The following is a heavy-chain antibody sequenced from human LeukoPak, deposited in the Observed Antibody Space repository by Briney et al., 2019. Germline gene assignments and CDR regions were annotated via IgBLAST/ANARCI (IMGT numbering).Heavy chain of an antibody. CDR2: IIPILGIA. Sequence: ASVKVSCKASGGTFSSYAISWVRQAPEQGLEWMGRIIPILGIANYAQKFQGRVTITADKSTSTAYMELSSLRSEDTAVYYCASMITFGGVMSYWGQGTLVTVSS. D-gene: IGHD3-16*01. CDR1: GGTFSSYA. CDR3: ASMITFGGVMSY. V-gene: IGHV1-69*04. J-gene: IGHJ4*02.